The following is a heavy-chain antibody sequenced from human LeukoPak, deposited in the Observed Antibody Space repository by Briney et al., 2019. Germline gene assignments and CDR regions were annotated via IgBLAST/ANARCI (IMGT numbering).Heavy chain of an antibody. J-gene: IGHJ4*02. Sequence: PGGSLRLSCAASGFTFSSYSMNWVCQAPGKGLVWVSRIKSDGSSTSYAESVKGRFTISRDNAKNTVYVHMNSLRDEDTAVYYCARGGRYAYFLDYWGQGTLVTVSS. V-gene: IGHV3-74*01. CDR1: GFTFSSYS. D-gene: IGHD3-16*01. CDR2: IKSDGSST. CDR3: ARGGRYAYFLDY.